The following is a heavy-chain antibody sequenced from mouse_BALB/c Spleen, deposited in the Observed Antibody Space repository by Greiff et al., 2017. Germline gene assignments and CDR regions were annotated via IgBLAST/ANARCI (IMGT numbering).Heavy chain of an antibody. D-gene: IGHD1-2*01. Sequence: EVMLVESGGGLVQPGGSRKLSCAASGFTFSSFGMHWVRQAPEKGLEWVAYISSGSSTIYYADTVKGRFTIPRDNPKNTLFLQLTSLRSEDTAMYYCAINGYDYAMDYWGQGTSVTVSS. CDR1: GFTFSSFG. CDR2: ISSGSSTI. CDR3: AINGYDYAMDY. J-gene: IGHJ4*01. V-gene: IGHV5-17*02.